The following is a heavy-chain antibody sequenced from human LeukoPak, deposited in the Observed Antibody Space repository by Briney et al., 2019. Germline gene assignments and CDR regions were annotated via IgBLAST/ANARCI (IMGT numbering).Heavy chain of an antibody. V-gene: IGHV5-51*01. CDR3: ARQDPDYRIDY. D-gene: IGHD4-11*01. CDR2: IYPSDSDT. Sequence: GESLLISCKGSGYSFTNYWIDWVRQVPGKGLEWMGIIYPSDSDTRYSPSFQGQVTISADKSISTAYLQWSSLKASDTAMYYCARQDPDYRIDYWGQGTLVTVSS. J-gene: IGHJ4*02. CDR1: GYSFTNYW.